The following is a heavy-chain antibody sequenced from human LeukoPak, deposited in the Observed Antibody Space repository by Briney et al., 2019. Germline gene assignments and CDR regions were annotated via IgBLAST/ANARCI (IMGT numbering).Heavy chain of an antibody. J-gene: IGHJ4*02. CDR2: ISYDGTNK. V-gene: IGHV3-30*04. Sequence: GGSLRLSCAASGFTFSSYAMHWVRQAPDKGLEWVAVISYDGTNKYFAASVKGRFTISRDNSKNTLYLQMNSLRAEDTAVYYCARDIDTYSSSSGLDYWGQGTLVTVSS. CDR3: ARDIDTYSSSSGLDY. D-gene: IGHD6-6*01. CDR1: GFTFSSYA.